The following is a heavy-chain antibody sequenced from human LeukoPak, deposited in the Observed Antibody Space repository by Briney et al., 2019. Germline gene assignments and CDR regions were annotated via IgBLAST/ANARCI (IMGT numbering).Heavy chain of an antibody. V-gene: IGHV3-20*04. CDR2: INWNGGST. D-gene: IGHD3-22*01. Sequence: GGSLRLSCAASGFTFDDYGMSWVRQAPGKGLEWVSGINWNGGSTGYADSVKGRFTISRDNAKNSLYLQMNSLRAEDTALYYCARGDSSGYYAHPFDYWGQGTLVTVSS. J-gene: IGHJ4*02. CDR3: ARGDSSGYYAHPFDY. CDR1: GFTFDDYG.